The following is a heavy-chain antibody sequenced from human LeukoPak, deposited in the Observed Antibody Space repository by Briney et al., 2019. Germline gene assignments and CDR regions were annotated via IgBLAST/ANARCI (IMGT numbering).Heavy chain of an antibody. Sequence: GGSLRLSCLASGFTFSSYAMHWVRQAPGKGLEYVSAISSNGGSTYYADSVKGRFTISRDNPKNTLYLQMSSPRAEDTAVYYCVKDLGSGGNSRTSDYWGQGTLVTVSS. V-gene: IGHV3-64D*06. D-gene: IGHD4-23*01. CDR1: GFTFSSYA. CDR3: VKDLGSGGNSRTSDY. J-gene: IGHJ4*02. CDR2: ISSNGGST.